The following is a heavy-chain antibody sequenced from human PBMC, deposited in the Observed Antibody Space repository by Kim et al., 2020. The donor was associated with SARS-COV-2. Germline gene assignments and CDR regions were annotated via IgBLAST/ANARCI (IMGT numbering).Heavy chain of an antibody. CDR1: GYTFTSYA. D-gene: IGHD6-25*01. V-gene: IGHV1-3*04. J-gene: IGHJ6*02. Sequence: ASVKVSCKSSGYTFTSYAMHWVRQAPGQGLEWMGWINTGNGNTKYSQSFQGRVTITRDTSASTAYMELSSLRSEDTAIYYCAKSLAARGYYGVDVWGQGTTVTVSS. CDR2: INTGNGNT. CDR3: AKSLAARGYYGVDV.